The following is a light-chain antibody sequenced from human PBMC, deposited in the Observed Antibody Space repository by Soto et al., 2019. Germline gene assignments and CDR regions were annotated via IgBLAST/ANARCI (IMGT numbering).Light chain of an antibody. V-gene: IGKV1-5*03. Sequence: DIQMTQSPSTLSASVGDRVTITCRASQSINSWLAWYQQKPGKAPKVLIYKASSLESGVPSRFSGGVSGTEYTLTISSLQRDDFATYNYQQYNSYPWTFGQGTKVELK. CDR2: KAS. CDR3: QQYNSYPWT. CDR1: QSINSW. J-gene: IGKJ1*01.